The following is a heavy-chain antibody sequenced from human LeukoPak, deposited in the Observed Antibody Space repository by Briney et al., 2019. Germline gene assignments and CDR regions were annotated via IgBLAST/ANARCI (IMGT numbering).Heavy chain of an antibody. Sequence: GESLKISCKGSGYSFTNYWISWVRQMPGKGLEWMGRIDPSDSYTNYSPSFQGHVTISADKSISTAYLQWSSLKASDTAMYYCASPGSRYFDWLLSFDYWGQGTLVTVSS. V-gene: IGHV5-10-1*01. CDR1: GYSFTNYW. CDR3: ASPGSRYFDWLLSFDY. CDR2: IDPSDSYT. J-gene: IGHJ4*02. D-gene: IGHD3-9*01.